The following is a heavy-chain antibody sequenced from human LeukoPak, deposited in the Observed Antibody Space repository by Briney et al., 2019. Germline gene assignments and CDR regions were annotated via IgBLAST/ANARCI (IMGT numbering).Heavy chain of an antibody. V-gene: IGHV3-30-3*01. D-gene: IGHD3-3*01. CDR2: ISYDGSNK. Sequence: PGGSLRLSCAASGFTFSSYAMHWVRQAPGKGLEWVAVISYDGSNKYYADSVKGRFTISRDNSKNTLYLQMNSLRAEDTAVYYCAKDVNVVTIRAIDYWGQGTLVTVSS. CDR3: AKDVNVVTIRAIDY. CDR1: GFTFSSYA. J-gene: IGHJ4*02.